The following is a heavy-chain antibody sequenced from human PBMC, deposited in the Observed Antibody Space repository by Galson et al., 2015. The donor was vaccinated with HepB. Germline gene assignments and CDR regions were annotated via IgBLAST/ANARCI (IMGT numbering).Heavy chain of an antibody. D-gene: IGHD3-22*01. CDR3: ARDGSAGSLESSGYEQMDY. CDR1: GGTFSSYA. J-gene: IGHJ4*02. V-gene: IGHV1-69*04. Sequence: CKASGGTFSSYAISWVRQAPGQGLEWMGRIIPILGIANYAQKFQGRVTITADKSTSTAYMELSSLRSEDTAVYYCARDGSAGSLESSGYEQMDYWGQGTLVTVSS. CDR2: IIPILGIA.